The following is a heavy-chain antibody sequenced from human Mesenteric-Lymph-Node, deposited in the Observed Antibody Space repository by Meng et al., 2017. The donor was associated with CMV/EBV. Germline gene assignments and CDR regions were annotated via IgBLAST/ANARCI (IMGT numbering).Heavy chain of an antibody. Sequence: GESLQISCEASGFNFSSFAMHWVRQTPGEGLEWVAVISYDGNKKQYTDSVKGRFTISRDNSKNTLYLQMNSLRPEDTAVYSCSRERYPGGTIYGRILHYWGQGTLVTVSS. CDR2: ISYDGNKK. V-gene: IGHV3-30-3*01. CDR1: GFNFSSFA. D-gene: IGHD3-3*01. J-gene: IGHJ4*02. CDR3: SRERYPGGTIYGRILHY.